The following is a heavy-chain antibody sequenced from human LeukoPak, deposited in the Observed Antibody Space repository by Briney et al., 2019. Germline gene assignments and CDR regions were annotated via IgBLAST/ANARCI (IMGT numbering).Heavy chain of an antibody. V-gene: IGHV5-51*01. D-gene: IGHD1-1*01. CDR1: GYSFTSYW. Sequence: GESLKISCKGSGYSFTSYWTGWVRQMPGKGLEWMGIIYPGDSDTRYSPSFQGQVTISADKSISTAYLQWSSLKASDTAMYYCARYLAKYNWNDAVGYWGQGTLVTVSS. CDR3: ARYLAKYNWNDAVGY. J-gene: IGHJ4*02. CDR2: IYPGDSDT.